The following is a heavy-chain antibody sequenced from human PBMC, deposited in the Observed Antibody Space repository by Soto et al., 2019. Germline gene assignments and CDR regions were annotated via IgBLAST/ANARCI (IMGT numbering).Heavy chain of an antibody. Sequence: PSETLSLTCAVYGGSFSGYYWSWIRQPPGKGLEWIGEINHSESTNYNPSLKSRVTISVDTSKNQFSLKLSSVTAADTAVYYCARTVVPAAMNYFDYWGQGTLVTVSS. CDR1: GGSFSGYY. J-gene: IGHJ4*02. CDR3: ARTVVPAAMNYFDY. V-gene: IGHV4-34*01. CDR2: INHSEST. D-gene: IGHD2-2*01.